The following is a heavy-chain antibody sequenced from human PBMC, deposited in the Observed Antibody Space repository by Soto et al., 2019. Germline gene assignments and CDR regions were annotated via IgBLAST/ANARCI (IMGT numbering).Heavy chain of an antibody. J-gene: IGHJ6*02. CDR1: GGTFSSYA. CDR2: IIPILGIA. V-gene: IGHV1-69*10. CDR3: ASPYCSSTSCYPVYYYYYGMDV. Sequence: ASVKVSCKASGGTFSSYAINWVRQAPGQGLEWMGGIIPILGIANYAQKFQGRVTITADKSTSTAYMELSSLRSEDTAVYYCASPYCSSTSCYPVYYYYYGMDVWGQGTTVTVSS. D-gene: IGHD2-2*01.